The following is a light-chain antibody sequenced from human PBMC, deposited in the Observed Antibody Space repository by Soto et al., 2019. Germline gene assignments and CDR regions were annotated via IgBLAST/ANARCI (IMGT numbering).Light chain of an antibody. J-gene: IGLJ2*01. CDR1: SSNIGADYD. CDR2: GNN. V-gene: IGLV1-40*01. Sequence: QSVLTQSPSVSGAPGQRVTISCTGSSSNIGADYDVHWYQHLPGTSPKLLIYGNNNRPSGVPDRFSGSKSGTSASLAITGLQAEDEADYYCQSYDNSLSGVIFGGGTKVTVL. CDR3: QSYDNSLSGVI.